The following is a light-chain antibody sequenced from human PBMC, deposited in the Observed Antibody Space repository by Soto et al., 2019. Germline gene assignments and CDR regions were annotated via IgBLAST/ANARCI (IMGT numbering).Light chain of an antibody. CDR1: SSDVGAYNY. J-gene: IGLJ2*01. Sequence: QSVLTQPASVSGSPGQSITISCTGTSSDVGAYNYVSWYQQHPGKAPKLMTYDVSSRPSGVSNRFSGSKSGNTASLTISGLQAEDEADYYCSSYTSSNNVVFGGGTKLTVL. CDR2: DVS. CDR3: SSYTSSNNVV. V-gene: IGLV2-14*01.